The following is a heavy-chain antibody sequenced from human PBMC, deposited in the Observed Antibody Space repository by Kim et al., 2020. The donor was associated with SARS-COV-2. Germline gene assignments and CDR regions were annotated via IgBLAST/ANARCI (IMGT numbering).Heavy chain of an antibody. J-gene: IGHJ6*02. CDR2: INHSGST. CDR3: ARVAVVVTLYYGMDV. D-gene: IGHD2-21*02. Sequence: SETLSLTCAVYGGSFSGYYWSWIRQPPGKGLEWIGEINHSGSTNYNPSLKSRVTISVDTSKNQFSLKLSSVTAADTAVYYCARVAVVVTLYYGMDVWGQGTTVTVSS. CDR1: GGSFSGYY. V-gene: IGHV4-34*01.